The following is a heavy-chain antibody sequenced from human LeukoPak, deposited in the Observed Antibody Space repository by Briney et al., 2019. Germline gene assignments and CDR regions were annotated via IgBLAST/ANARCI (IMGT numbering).Heavy chain of an antibody. J-gene: IGHJ5*02. V-gene: IGHV4-34*01. CDR2: VNHSGST. CDR3: ARGLTTVTTFNWFDP. D-gene: IGHD4-17*01. Sequence: SETLSLTCAVYSGSFSGYYWSWIRQPPGKGPEWIGEVNHSGSTNYNPSLKSRVTISVDTSKNQFSLKLSSVTAADTAVYYCARGLTTVTTFNWFDPWGQGTLVTVSS. CDR1: SGSFSGYY.